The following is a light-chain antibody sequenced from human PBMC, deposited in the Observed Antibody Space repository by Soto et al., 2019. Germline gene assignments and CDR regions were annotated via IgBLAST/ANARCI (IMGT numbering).Light chain of an antibody. Sequence: QSALSQPASVSGSPGQSVTISCTGSSSDIGAFNYVSWYQQHPDKAPKLLIFEVSDRPSGVSTRFSGSKSDNRASLTISGLQAEDEAVYFCTSYTTSSTHVFGGGTKVTVL. CDR3: TSYTTSSTHV. CDR2: EVS. J-gene: IGLJ2*01. V-gene: IGLV2-14*01. CDR1: SSDIGAFNY.